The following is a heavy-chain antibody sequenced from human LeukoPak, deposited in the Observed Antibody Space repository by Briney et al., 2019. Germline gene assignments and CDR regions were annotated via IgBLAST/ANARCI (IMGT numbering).Heavy chain of an antibody. V-gene: IGHV1-24*01. CDR3: ATALAYSYGQRGSSTIAFYFDY. CDR1: GYTLTELS. Sequence: ASVKVSCKVSGYTLTELSMHWVRQAPGKGLEWMGGFDPEDGETIYAQKFQGRVTMTEDTSTDTAYMELSSLRSEDTAVYYCATALAYSYGQRGSSTIAFYFDYWGQGTLVTVSS. D-gene: IGHD5-18*01. CDR2: FDPEDGET. J-gene: IGHJ4*02.